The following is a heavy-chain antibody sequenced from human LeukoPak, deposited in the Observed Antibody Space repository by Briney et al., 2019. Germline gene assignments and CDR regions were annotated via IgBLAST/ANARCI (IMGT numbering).Heavy chain of an antibody. CDR3: ARMVYDTSGYYPSFDY. V-gene: IGHV4-4*02. CDR1: GGYISSFYW. J-gene: IGHJ4*02. CDR2: VYHSGTT. Sequence: SETLSLTCAVSGGYISSFYWWSWVRQPPGKGLEWIGEVYHSGTTNSNPSLKSRVAISVDKSNNRFSLRLSSVTAADTAVYYCARMVYDTSGYYPSFDYWGQGTLVTVSS. D-gene: IGHD3-22*01.